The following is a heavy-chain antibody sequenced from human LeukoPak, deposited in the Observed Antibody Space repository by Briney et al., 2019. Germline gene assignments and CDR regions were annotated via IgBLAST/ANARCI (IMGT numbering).Heavy chain of an antibody. CDR2: ISCSGGST. D-gene: IGHD3-22*01. CDR1: GFTFSSYA. Sequence: GGSLRLSCAASGFTFSSYAMSWVRQAPGKGLEWVSAISCSGGSTYYADSVKGRFTTSRDNSKNTLYLQMNSLRAEDTAVYYCAKETSMIVVVITTDWYFDLWGRGTLVTVSS. V-gene: IGHV3-23*01. J-gene: IGHJ2*01. CDR3: AKETSMIVVVITTDWYFDL.